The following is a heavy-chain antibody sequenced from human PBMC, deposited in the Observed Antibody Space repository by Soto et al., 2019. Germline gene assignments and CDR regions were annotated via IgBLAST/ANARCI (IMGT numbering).Heavy chain of an antibody. V-gene: IGHV3-48*01. CDR1: GFTFSSYS. D-gene: IGHD6-13*01. Sequence: EVQLVESGGGLVQPGGSLRLSCAASGFTFSSYSMNWVRQAPGKGLEWVSYISSSSSTIYYADSVKGRFTISRDNAKNSLYLQMNSLRAEDTAVYYCARDPGYSSSWYLPVYFDYWGQGTLVTVSS. CDR2: ISSSSSTI. CDR3: ARDPGYSSSWYLPVYFDY. J-gene: IGHJ4*02.